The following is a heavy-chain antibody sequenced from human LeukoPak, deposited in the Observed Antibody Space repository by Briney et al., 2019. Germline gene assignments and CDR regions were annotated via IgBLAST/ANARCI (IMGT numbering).Heavy chain of an antibody. CDR3: ARLDSSGFWSGYTYYFDY. V-gene: IGHV3-21*01. CDR2: ISSSSSYI. CDR1: GFSFSIYS. J-gene: IGHJ4*02. Sequence: GGSLRLSCAASGFSFSIYSMNWVRQAPGKGLEWVSSISSSSSYIYYADSVKGRFTISRDNANNSLYLQMNSLRAEDTAVYYCARLDSSGFWSGYTYYFDYWGQGTLVTVSS. D-gene: IGHD3-3*01.